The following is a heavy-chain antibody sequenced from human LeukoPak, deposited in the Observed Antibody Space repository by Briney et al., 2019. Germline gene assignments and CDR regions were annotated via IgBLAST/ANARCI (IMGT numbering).Heavy chain of an antibody. Sequence: PGGSLRLSCAASGFTFSSYAMSWVRQAPGKGLEWVSAISGSGGSTYYADSVEGRFTISRDNSKDTLYLQMDSLRAGDTAVYYCAKDPIFSGSYGVFDSWGQGTLVTVSS. CDR2: ISGSGGST. CDR1: GFTFSSYA. J-gene: IGHJ4*02. CDR3: AKDPIFSGSYGVFDS. V-gene: IGHV3-23*01. D-gene: IGHD1-26*01.